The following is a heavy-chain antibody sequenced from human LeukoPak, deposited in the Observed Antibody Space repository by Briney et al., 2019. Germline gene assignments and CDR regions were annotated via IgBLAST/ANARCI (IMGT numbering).Heavy chain of an antibody. CDR1: RFSFSNYW. J-gene: IGHJ6*04. CDR2: ISSSGCTI. V-gene: IGHV3-48*04. D-gene: IGHD3-10*02. Sequence: GGSLRLSCTPSRFSFSNYWMAWVRQAPGKGLEWVSYISSSGCTIYYADSVKGRFTISRDNAKNSLYLQMNSLRAEDTAVYYCAELGITMIGGVWGKGTTVTISS. CDR3: AELGITMIGGV.